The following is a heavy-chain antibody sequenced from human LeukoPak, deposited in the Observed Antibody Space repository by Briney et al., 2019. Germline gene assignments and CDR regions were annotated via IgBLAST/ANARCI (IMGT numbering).Heavy chain of an antibody. Sequence: ASVKVSCKASGYTFTSYDINWVRQATGQGLEWMGWMNPNSGNTGYAQKFQGRVTMTRNTSISTAYMEPSSLRSEDTAVYYCARATYRITMVRGVHPSDYWGQGTLVTVSS. J-gene: IGHJ4*02. D-gene: IGHD3-10*01. CDR3: ARATYRITMVRGVHPSDY. V-gene: IGHV1-8*01. CDR2: MNPNSGNT. CDR1: GYTFTSYD.